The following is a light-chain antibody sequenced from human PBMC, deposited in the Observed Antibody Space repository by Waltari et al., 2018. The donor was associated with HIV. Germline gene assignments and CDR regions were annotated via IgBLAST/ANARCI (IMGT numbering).Light chain of an antibody. Sequence: DIQMTQSPSSLSASVGDRVTITCRASQSISSYLNWYQHKPGKDPKLLIYAASSLQSGVPSRFSGSGSGTDFTLTISSLQPEDFATYYCQQSYSTPLTFGGGTKVEIK. CDR2: AAS. J-gene: IGKJ4*01. V-gene: IGKV1-39*01. CDR3: QQSYSTPLT. CDR1: QSISSY.